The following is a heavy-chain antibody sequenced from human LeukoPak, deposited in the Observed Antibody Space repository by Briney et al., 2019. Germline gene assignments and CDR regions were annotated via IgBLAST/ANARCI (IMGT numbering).Heavy chain of an antibody. CDR1: GFTFSSYA. CDR2: ISYDGSNK. Sequence: GGSLRLSCAASGFTFSSYAMHWVRQAPGKGLEWVAVISYDGSNKYYADSVKGRFTISRDNSKNTLYLQMNSLRAEDTAVYYCARSPVTQLWLTYFDYWGQGTLVTVSS. V-gene: IGHV3-30*04. J-gene: IGHJ4*02. CDR3: ARSPVTQLWLTYFDY. D-gene: IGHD5-18*01.